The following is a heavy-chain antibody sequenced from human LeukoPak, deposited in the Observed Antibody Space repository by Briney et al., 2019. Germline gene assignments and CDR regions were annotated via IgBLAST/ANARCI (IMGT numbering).Heavy chain of an antibody. J-gene: IGHJ6*03. D-gene: IGHD4-17*01. CDR3: AKDGHGDYRFEEDYYYYYYMDV. CDR2: ISSSGSTI. CDR1: GFTFSSYE. Sequence: GGSLRLSCAASGFTFSSYEMNWVRQAPGKGLEWVSYISSSGSTIYYADSVKGRFTISRDNSKNTLYLQMNSLRAEDTAVYYCAKDGHGDYRFEEDYYYYYYMDVGGKGTTVTISS. V-gene: IGHV3-48*03.